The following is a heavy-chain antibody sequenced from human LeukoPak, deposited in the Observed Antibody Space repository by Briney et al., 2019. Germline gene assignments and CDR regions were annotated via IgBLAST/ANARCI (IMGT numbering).Heavy chain of an antibody. J-gene: IGHJ6*03. Sequence: VASVKVSCKASGGTFSIYAISWVRQAPGQGLEWMGGIIPIFGTANYAQKFQGRVTITTDESTSTAYMELSSLRSEDTAVYYCARQAVTGRRDYMDVWGKGTTVTVSS. V-gene: IGHV1-69*05. CDR3: ARQAVTGRRDYMDV. CDR1: GGTFSIYA. D-gene: IGHD2-21*02. CDR2: IIPIFGTA.